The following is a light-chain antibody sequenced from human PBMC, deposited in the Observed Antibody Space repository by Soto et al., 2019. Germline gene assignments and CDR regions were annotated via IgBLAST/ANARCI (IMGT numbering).Light chain of an antibody. Sequence: DIQMTQSPPSLSASIGDRVNITCRASQSIGSDLNWYQQKSGKAPKLLTYAASRLQSGVPSRFSGSGSGTDFTLTISSLQPEDFATYYCQQGYINPITFGQGTRLEF. J-gene: IGKJ5*01. CDR2: AAS. CDR1: QSIGSD. CDR3: QQGYINPIT. V-gene: IGKV1-39*01.